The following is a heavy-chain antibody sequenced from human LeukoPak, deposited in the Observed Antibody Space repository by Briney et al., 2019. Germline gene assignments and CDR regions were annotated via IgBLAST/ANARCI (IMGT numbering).Heavy chain of an antibody. CDR3: ARDYSRNSFDY. J-gene: IGHJ4*02. CDR2: IWYDGINN. Sequence: QPGGSLRLSCAASGFTFSNYDMHWVRQAPGKGLEWVAVIWYDGINNYYADSVKGRFSISRDNSKNALYLQMNSLSAEDTAVYFCARDYSRNSFDYWGQGTLVTVSS. D-gene: IGHD6-13*01. CDR1: GFTFSNYD. V-gene: IGHV3-33*01.